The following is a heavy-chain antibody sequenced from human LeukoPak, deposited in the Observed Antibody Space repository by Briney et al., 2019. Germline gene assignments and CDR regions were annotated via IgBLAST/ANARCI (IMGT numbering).Heavy chain of an antibody. D-gene: IGHD3-10*01. V-gene: IGHV4-39*07. CDR1: GGSISSSSYY. J-gene: IGHJ4*02. CDR3: ARRYGSGSSGTFDY. Sequence: SETLSLTCTVSGGSISSSSYYWGWIRQPPGKGLEWIGSIYYSGSTYYNPSLKSRVTISVGTSKNQFSLKLSSVTAADTAVYYCARRYGSGSSGTFDYWGQGTLVTVSS. CDR2: IYYSGST.